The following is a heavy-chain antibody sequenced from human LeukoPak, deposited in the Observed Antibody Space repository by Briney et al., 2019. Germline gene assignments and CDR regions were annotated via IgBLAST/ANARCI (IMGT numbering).Heavy chain of an antibody. Sequence: SETLSLTCTVSGGSISSGSYYWSWIRQPAGKGLEWIGRICTSGSTNYNPSLKSRVTISVDTSKNQFSLKLSSVTAADTAVYYCARDSYDSSGYYEILFDYWGQGTLVTVS. V-gene: IGHV4-61*02. CDR1: GGSISSGSYY. CDR3: ARDSYDSSGYYEILFDY. CDR2: ICTSGST. D-gene: IGHD3-22*01. J-gene: IGHJ4*02.